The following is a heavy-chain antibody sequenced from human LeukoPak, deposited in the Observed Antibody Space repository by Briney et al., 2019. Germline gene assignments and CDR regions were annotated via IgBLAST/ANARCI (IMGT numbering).Heavy chain of an antibody. CDR3: ARGTLALGLGELLFDI. CDR2: INPSGGST. Sequence: ASVRVSCKASGYTFTSYYMHWVRQAPRQGLEWMGIINPSGGSTSYAQKFQGRVTMTTDTSTSTVYMELSSLRSEDTAVYYCARGTLALGLGELLFDIWGQGTMVTVSS. J-gene: IGHJ3*02. V-gene: IGHV1-46*01. CDR1: GYTFTSYY. D-gene: IGHD3-10*01.